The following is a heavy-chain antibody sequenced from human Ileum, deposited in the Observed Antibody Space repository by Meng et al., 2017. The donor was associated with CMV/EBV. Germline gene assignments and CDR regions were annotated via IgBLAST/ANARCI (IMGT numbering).Heavy chain of an antibody. CDR1: GFTFSDYG. Sequence: GESLKISCGASGFTFSDYGMHWVRQAPGKGLEWVAFLRSDGSHQYYADSVKGRFTISRDNSKNTLYLQMNSLRAEDTAVYYCAKDRSGWYYFDYWGQGTLVTVSS. V-gene: IGHV3-30*02. D-gene: IGHD6-19*01. CDR2: LRSDGSHQ. CDR3: AKDRSGWYYFDY. J-gene: IGHJ4*02.